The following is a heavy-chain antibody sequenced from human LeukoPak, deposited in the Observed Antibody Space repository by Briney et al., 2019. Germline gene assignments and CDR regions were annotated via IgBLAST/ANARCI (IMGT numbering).Heavy chain of an antibody. D-gene: IGHD3-22*01. CDR3: ARATSSGYFGY. Sequence: SETLSITCTVSGGSLSSSSYSWSWIRQPPGKGLEWIGEINHSGSTNYNPSLKSRVTISVDTSKNQFSLKLSSVTAADTAVYYCARATSSGYFGYWGQGTLVTVSS. J-gene: IGHJ4*02. V-gene: IGHV4-39*07. CDR2: INHSGST. CDR1: GGSLSSSSYS.